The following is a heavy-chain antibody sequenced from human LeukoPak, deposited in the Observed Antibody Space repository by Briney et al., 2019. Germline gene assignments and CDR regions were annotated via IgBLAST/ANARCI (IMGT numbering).Heavy chain of an antibody. CDR3: ARHHSSIAAAGTRFYYYGMDV. CDR2: IYPGDSDT. J-gene: IGHJ6*02. V-gene: IGHV5-51*01. CDR1: GYSFTSYW. Sequence: GESLKISCKGSGYSFTSYWIGWVRQMPGKGLEWMGIIYPGDSDTRYSPSFQGQVTISADKSISTAYLQWSSLKASDTAMYYCARHHSSIAAAGTRFYYYGMDVWGQGTTVTVSS. D-gene: IGHD6-13*01.